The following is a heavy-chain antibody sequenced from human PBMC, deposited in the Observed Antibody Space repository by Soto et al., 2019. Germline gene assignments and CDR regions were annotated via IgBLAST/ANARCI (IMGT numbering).Heavy chain of an antibody. J-gene: IGHJ6*02. CDR1: GFSFSTYW. CDR2: IKQDGSEI. D-gene: IGHD3-10*01. Sequence: EVPLVESGGGLVPPGGSLRLYCTASGFSFSTYWMSWVCQAPGTGLEWVAYIKQDGSEIYYVDSVEGRFTISRDNAKESLYLQMNSLRVADTAVYYFARGHYGLEVWGQGTTVTVS. V-gene: IGHV3-7*05. CDR3: ARGHYGLEV.